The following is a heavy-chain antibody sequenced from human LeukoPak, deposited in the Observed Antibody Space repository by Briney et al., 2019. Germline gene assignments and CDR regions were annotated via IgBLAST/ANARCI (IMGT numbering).Heavy chain of an antibody. CDR3: ASVPFKNWGMIDH. D-gene: IGHD7-27*01. Sequence: SETLSLTCAVSGYSISSGYYWGWIRQPPGKGLEWIGSIYHSGSTYYNPSLKSRVTISVDTSKNQFSLKLSSVTAADTAVYYCASVPFKNWGMIDHWGQGTLVTVSS. CDR1: GYSISSGYY. J-gene: IGHJ4*02. V-gene: IGHV4-38-2*01. CDR2: IYHSGST.